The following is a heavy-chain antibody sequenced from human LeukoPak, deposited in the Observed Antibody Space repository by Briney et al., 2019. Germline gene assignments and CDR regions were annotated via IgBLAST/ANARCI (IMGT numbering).Heavy chain of an antibody. V-gene: IGHV3-21*01. J-gene: IGHJ5*02. Sequence: GVSLRLSCAASGFTFSSYSMNWVRQAPGKGLEWDSSISSSSSYIYYADSVKGRFTISRDNAKNSLYLQMDSLRAEDTAVYYCARDLLVSSWYRTALKYNWFDPWGQGTLVTVSS. D-gene: IGHD6-13*01. CDR1: GFTFSSYS. CDR2: ISSSSSYI. CDR3: ARDLLVSSWYRTALKYNWFDP.